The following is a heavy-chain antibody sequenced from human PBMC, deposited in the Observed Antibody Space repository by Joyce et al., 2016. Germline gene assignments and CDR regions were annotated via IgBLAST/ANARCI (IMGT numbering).Heavy chain of an antibody. V-gene: IGHV3-23*01. CDR1: GFTFYSYA. D-gene: IGHD4-17*01. CDR3: AKTRGDGDYRGGFYYYFYMDV. J-gene: IGHJ6*03. CDR2: IGGTGDTT. Sequence: EVQLLESGGDLVQPGGSLRLSCVASGFTFYSYAMTWVRQAPGKGLEWVSSIGGTGDTTHYAASVQGRVTISRDNSRNTVYLQMSSLRAEDTAVYYCAKTRGDGDYRGGFYYYFYMDVWGKGTTVIVSS.